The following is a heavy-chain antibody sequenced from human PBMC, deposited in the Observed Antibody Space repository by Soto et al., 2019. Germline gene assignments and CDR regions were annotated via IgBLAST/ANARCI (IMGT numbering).Heavy chain of an antibody. V-gene: IGHV3-64D*09. D-gene: IGHD3-16*02. Sequence: GGSLRLSCSASGFTLRSYAREWVRQAPGKGLEYVSAISSNGGSTYYADSVKGRFTISRDNSKNTLYLQMSSLRAEDTAVYYCVKGVSIGYYFDYWGQGTLVTVSS. CDR3: VKGVSIGYYFDY. J-gene: IGHJ4*02. CDR2: ISSNGGST. CDR1: GFTLRSYA.